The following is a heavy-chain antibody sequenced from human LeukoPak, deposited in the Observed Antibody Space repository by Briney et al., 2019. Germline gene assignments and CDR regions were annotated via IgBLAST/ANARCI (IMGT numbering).Heavy chain of an antibody. V-gene: IGHV1-69*05. CDR3: ARDLGMRGYYYMDV. Sequence: SVTVSCKASGGTFSSYAISWVRQAPGQGLEWMGGIIPMFGTAHYAQKLQGRVTITTDESTSTAYMELSSLRSEDTAVYYCARDLGMRGYYYMDVWGKGTTVTVSS. CDR2: IIPMFGTA. CDR1: GGTFSSYA. J-gene: IGHJ6*03.